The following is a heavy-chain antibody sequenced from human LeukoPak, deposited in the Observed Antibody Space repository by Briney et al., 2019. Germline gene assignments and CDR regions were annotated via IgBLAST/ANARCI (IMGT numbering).Heavy chain of an antibody. CDR2: ISSSSSTI. Sequence: GGSLRLSCAAPGFTFSGSAMHWVRQAPGKGLEWVSYISSSSSTIYYADSVKGRFTISRDNAKNSLYLQMNSLRAEDTAVYYCARAGYSSSWYAFDIWGQGTVVTVSS. V-gene: IGHV3-48*01. CDR3: ARAGYSSSWYAFDI. D-gene: IGHD6-13*01. J-gene: IGHJ3*02. CDR1: GFTFSGSA.